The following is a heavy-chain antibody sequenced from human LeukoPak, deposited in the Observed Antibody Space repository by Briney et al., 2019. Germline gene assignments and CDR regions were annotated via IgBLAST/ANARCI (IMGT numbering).Heavy chain of an antibody. D-gene: IGHD3-10*01. J-gene: IGHJ4*02. CDR2: IYYSGST. CDR3: GRIDLVRGVKCLND. V-gene: IGHV4-59*01. CDR1: GVSLSSYY. Sequence: SETVSLLCTVSGVSLSSYYWSWIRQPPGKGLEWIGYIYYSGSTNYNPSLKSRVTISVDTSKNQISLKLSSVTAADTAVYYCGRIDLVRGVKCLNDWGQGTLVTVSS.